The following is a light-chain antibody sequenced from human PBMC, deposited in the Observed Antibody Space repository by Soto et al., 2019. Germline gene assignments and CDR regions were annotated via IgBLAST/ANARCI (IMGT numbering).Light chain of an antibody. CDR1: QTISSW. CDR3: QQYNSYSYT. J-gene: IGKJ2*01. CDR2: KAS. V-gene: IGKV1-5*03. Sequence: DIQMTQSGSTLSRSVGDRVAITCRASQTISSWLAWYQPKPGKAPKILIYKASTLKSGVPSRFRGSGSGTEFTLTISSLQPGDFATYYCQQYNSYSYTFGQGTKVDI.